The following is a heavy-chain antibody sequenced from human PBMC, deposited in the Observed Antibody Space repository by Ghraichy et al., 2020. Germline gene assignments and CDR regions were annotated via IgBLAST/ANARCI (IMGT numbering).Heavy chain of an antibody. Sequence: SQTLSLTCAVSGGSVSSDAYHWSWIRQPPGKGLEWIGCIYDSESNKYNPSLMSRVTISKDTSKNQFSLKLNSVDAADTAMYYCATYDRGWGGRGSWGPGILITVSS. CDR2: IYDSESN. J-gene: IGHJ5*02. D-gene: IGHD6-19*01. CDR3: ATYDRGWGGRGS. V-gene: IGHV4-61*08. CDR1: GGSVSSDAYH.